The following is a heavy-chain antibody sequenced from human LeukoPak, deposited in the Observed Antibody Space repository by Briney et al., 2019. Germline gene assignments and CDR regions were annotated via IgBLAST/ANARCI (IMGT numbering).Heavy chain of an antibody. J-gene: IGHJ4*02. D-gene: IGHD3-9*01. Sequence: GRSLRLSSAASGFTFSSYGMHWVRQAPGKGLEWVTVIWYDGSNKYYADSVKSRFTISRDNSKDTLYLQMNSLRAEDTAVYYCARARHGILTGYYLDYWGEGSLVTVSS. CDR3: ARARHGILTGYYLDY. CDR1: GFTFSSYG. CDR2: IWYDGSNK. V-gene: IGHV3-33*01.